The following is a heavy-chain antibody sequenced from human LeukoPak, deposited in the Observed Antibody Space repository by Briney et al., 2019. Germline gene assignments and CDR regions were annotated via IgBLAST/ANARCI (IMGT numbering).Heavy chain of an antibody. CDR2: ISSSSSYI. J-gene: IGHJ3*02. V-gene: IGHV3-21*01. Sequence: GGSLRLSCAASGFTFSSYSMNWVHQAPGKGLEWVSSISSSSSYIYYADSVKGRFTISRDNAKNSLYLQMNSLRAEDTAVYYCARVLSSIAARWDAFDIWGQGTMVTVSS. D-gene: IGHD6-6*01. CDR3: ARVLSSIAARWDAFDI. CDR1: GFTFSSYS.